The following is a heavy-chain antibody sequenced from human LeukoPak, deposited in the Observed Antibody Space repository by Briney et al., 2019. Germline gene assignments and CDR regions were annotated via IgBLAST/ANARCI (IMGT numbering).Heavy chain of an antibody. CDR2: IVVGSGNT. CDR1: GFTFTSSA. D-gene: IGHD6-19*01. CDR3: AALQWRPGPYFDY. Sequence: ASVKVSCKASGFTFTSSAVQWVRQARGQRLEWIGWIVVGSGNTNYAQKFQERVTITRDMSTSTAYMELSSLRSEDTAVYYCAALQWRPGPYFDYWGQGTLVTVSA. V-gene: IGHV1-58*01. J-gene: IGHJ4*02.